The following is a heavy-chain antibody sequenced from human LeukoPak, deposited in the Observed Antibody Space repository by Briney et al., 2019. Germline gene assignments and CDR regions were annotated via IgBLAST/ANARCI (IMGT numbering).Heavy chain of an antibody. D-gene: IGHD5-12*01. CDR3: ARELVATMVDY. CDR1: GYTFTGYY. Sequence: GASVKVSCKASGYTFTGYYMHWVRQAPGQGLEWMGWINPNSGGTKYAQKSQGRVTMTRDTSITTAYMELSRLRSDDTAVYYCARELVATMVDYWGQGTLVTVSS. CDR2: INPNSGGT. V-gene: IGHV1-2*02. J-gene: IGHJ4*02.